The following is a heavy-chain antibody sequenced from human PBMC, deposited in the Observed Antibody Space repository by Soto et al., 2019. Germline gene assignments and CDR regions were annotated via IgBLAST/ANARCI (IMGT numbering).Heavy chain of an antibody. CDR1: GFPFTSFF. V-gene: IGHV1-46*01. CDR3: VRAPNFFDL. J-gene: IGHJ4*02. Sequence: HVQLVQSGAEVKRPGASVKVSCKASGFPFTSFFIHWVRQAPGQGLEWMGVINPSRGSANYAQKFQGRLTLTRDTSSSTVYMALSSLKAEDTALYYCVRAPNFFDLWGQGTLVTVSS. CDR2: INPSRGSA.